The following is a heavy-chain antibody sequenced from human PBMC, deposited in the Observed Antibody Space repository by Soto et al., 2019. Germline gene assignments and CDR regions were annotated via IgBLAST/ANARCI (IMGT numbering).Heavy chain of an antibody. CDR3: GRDFPSGTVTNRGAVWFTP. Sequence: ASVKVSCKASGYTFTSYYMHWVRQAPGQGLEWMGIINPSGGSTSYAQKFQGRVTMTRDTSTSTVYMELSSLRSEDTAVYYCGRDFPSGTVTNRGAVWFTPWGQGTLVTVSS. CDR1: GYTFTSYY. J-gene: IGHJ5*02. CDR2: INPSGGST. V-gene: IGHV1-46*01. D-gene: IGHD4-17*01.